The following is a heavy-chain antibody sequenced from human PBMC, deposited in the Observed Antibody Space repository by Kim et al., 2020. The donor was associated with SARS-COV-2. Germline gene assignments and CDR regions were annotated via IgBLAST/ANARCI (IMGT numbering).Heavy chain of an antibody. CDR3: AKSLYLYGTGTFPFDF. CDR1: GFTFSNHA. V-gene: IGHV3-23*01. CDR2: IGARGSVT. J-gene: IGHJ4*02. Sequence: GGSLRLSCAASGFTFSNHAMSWVRQAPGKGLEWLSTIGARGSVTYYADSVKGRFTISRDNSKSTLYLQMDSLRGEDTAMFYCAKSLYLYGTGTFPFDFWGQGTLVTVSS. D-gene: IGHD3-10*01.